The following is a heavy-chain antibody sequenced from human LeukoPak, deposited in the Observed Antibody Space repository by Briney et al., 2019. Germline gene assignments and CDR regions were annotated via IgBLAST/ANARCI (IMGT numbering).Heavy chain of an antibody. D-gene: IGHD5-18*01. CDR3: ARGRYSYGRYFDY. V-gene: IGHV4-34*01. Sequence: SETPSLTCAVYGGSFSGYYWSWIRQPPGKGLEWIGEINHSGSTNYNPSLKSRVTISVDTSKNQFSLKLRSVTAADTAVYYCARGRYSYGRYFDYWGQGTLVTVSS. J-gene: IGHJ4*02. CDR1: GGSFSGYY. CDR2: INHSGST.